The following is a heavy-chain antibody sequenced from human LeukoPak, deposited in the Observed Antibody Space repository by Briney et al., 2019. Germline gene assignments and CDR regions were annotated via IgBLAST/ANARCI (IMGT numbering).Heavy chain of an antibody. Sequence: GGSLRLSCAASGFIFNSYGMHWVRQAPGKGLEWVAVISYHGNDKYYADSVKGRFTISRDSSKNTLYLQMNSLRAEDTAVYYCARGGLDYWGQGTLVTVSS. V-gene: IGHV3-30*03. CDR3: ARGGLDY. CDR2: ISYHGNDK. J-gene: IGHJ4*02. CDR1: GFIFNSYG.